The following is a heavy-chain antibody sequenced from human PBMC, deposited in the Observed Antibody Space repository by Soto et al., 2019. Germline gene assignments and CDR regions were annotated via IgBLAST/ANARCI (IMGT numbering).Heavy chain of an antibody. D-gene: IGHD2-2*01. CDR3: AKQGSVVPVGDAFDI. CDR1: GFTFSRYA. V-gene: IGHV3-23*01. Sequence: PGGSLRLSCAASGFTFSRYAMSWVRQAPGKGLEWVSAISGSGGSTYYADTVKGRFTISRDNSKNTLYQQMNSLRAEDTALYYCAKQGSVVPVGDAFDIWGQGKMVTVSS. CDR2: ISGSGGST. J-gene: IGHJ3*02.